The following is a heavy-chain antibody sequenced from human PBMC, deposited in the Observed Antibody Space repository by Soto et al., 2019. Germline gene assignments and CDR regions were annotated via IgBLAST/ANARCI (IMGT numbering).Heavy chain of an antibody. V-gene: IGHV3-33*06. D-gene: IGHD3-10*01. CDR1: GFTFSSYG. J-gene: IGHJ2*01. CDR2: IWYDGSNK. Sequence: GGSLRLSCAASGFTFSSYGMHWVRQAPGKGLEWVAVIWYDGSNKYYGDSVKGRFTISRDNSKNTLYLQMNSLRADDTAIYYCAKDLHWFAMDVWGRGTLVTVS. CDR3: AKDLHWFAMDV.